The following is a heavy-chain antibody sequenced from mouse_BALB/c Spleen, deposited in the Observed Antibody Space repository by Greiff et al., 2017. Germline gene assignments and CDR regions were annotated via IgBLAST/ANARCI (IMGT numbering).Heavy chain of an antibody. V-gene: IGHV2-9-2*01. CDR3: VRDYYGSSYAMDY. CDR1: GFSLTSYD. CDR2: IWTGGGT. D-gene: IGHD1-1*01. J-gene: IGHJ4*01. Sequence: VQLKESGPGLVAPSQSLSITCTVSGFSLTSYDISWIRQPPGKGLEWLGVIWTGGGTNYNSAFMSRLSISKDNSKSQVFLKMNSLQTDDTAIYYCVRDYYGSSYAMDYWGQGTSVTVSS.